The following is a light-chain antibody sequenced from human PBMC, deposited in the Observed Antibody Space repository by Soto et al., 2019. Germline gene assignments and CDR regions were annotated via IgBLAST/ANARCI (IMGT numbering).Light chain of an antibody. CDR2: GNG. J-gene: IGLJ1*01. Sequence: QSALTQPPSVSGAPGQRVTISCTGSSSNIGAGHDVHWYQQLPGTAPKLLIYGNGNRPSGVPDRFSGPKSGTSASLAITGLQADDEADYYCQSYDSSLSGSEVFGTGTKVTVL. CDR3: QSYDSSLSGSEV. CDR1: SSNIGAGHD. V-gene: IGLV1-40*01.